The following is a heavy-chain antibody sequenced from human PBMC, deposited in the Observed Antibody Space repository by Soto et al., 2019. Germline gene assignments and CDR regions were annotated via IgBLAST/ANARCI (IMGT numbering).Heavy chain of an antibody. Sequence: GASVKVSCKASGYTFTGYYMHWVRQAPGQGLEWMGWINPNSGGTNYAQKFQGRVTMTRDTSISTAYMELSRLGSDDTAVYYCARRGGAYCGGDCYSSPYYYYGMDVWGQGTTVTVSS. CDR2: INPNSGGT. D-gene: IGHD2-21*02. CDR1: GYTFTGYY. J-gene: IGHJ6*02. CDR3: ARRGGAYCGGDCYSSPYYYYGMDV. V-gene: IGHV1-2*02.